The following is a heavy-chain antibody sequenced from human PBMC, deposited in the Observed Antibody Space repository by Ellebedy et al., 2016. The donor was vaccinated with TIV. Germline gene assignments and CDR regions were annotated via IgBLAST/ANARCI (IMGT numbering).Heavy chain of an antibody. V-gene: IGHV4-39*01. Sequence: MPGGSLRLSCTVSGCSISSSSYYWGSIRQPPGKGLEWIGSIYYSGSTYYNPSLKSRVTISVDTSKNQFSLKLSSVTAADTAVYYCARQGYRGYSYGATYTPFDYWGQGTLVTVSS. CDR1: GCSISSSSYY. CDR3: ARQGYRGYSYGATYTPFDY. CDR2: IYYSGST. J-gene: IGHJ4*02. D-gene: IGHD5-18*01.